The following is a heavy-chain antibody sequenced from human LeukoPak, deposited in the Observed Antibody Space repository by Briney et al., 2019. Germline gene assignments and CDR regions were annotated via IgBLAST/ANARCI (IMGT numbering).Heavy chain of an antibody. CDR2: INPNSGGT. CDR3: ASPQSIAAAGTTGENWFDP. V-gene: IGHV1-2*02. D-gene: IGHD6-13*01. J-gene: IGHJ5*02. Sequence: GASVKVSCKASGYTFTGYYMHWVRQAPGQGLEWMGWINPNSGGTNYAQKFRGRVTMTRDTSISTAYMELSRLRSDDTAVYYCASPQSIAAAGTTGENWFDPWGQGTLVTVS. CDR1: GYTFTGYY.